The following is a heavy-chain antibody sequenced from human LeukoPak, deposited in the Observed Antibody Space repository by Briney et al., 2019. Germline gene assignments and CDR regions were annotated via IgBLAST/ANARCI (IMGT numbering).Heavy chain of an antibody. Sequence: GGSLRLSCAASGFTFSSYGIHWVRQAPGKGLEWVAFIQYDGSNKDYADSVKGRFTISRDNSKNTLYLQMNSLRAEDTAVYYCAKDKSSSSSSGLKYYFDYWGQGTLVTVSS. CDR2: IQYDGSNK. J-gene: IGHJ4*02. CDR1: GFTFSSYG. CDR3: AKDKSSSSSSGLKYYFDY. D-gene: IGHD6-6*01. V-gene: IGHV3-30*02.